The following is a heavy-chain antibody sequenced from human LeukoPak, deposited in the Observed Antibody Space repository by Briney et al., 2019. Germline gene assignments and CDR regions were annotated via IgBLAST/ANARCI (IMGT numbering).Heavy chain of an antibody. J-gene: IGHJ4*02. CDR2: INPNSGGT. CDR3: ARGGDYYDSSGQGFDY. V-gene: IGHV1-2*02. D-gene: IGHD3-22*01. CDR1: GYTFTGYY. Sequence: ASVKVSCKASGYTFTGYYMHWVRQAPGQGHEWMGWINPNSGGTNYAQKFQGRVTMTRDTSISTAYMELSRLRSDDTAVYYCARGGDYYDSSGQGFDYWGQGTLVTVSS.